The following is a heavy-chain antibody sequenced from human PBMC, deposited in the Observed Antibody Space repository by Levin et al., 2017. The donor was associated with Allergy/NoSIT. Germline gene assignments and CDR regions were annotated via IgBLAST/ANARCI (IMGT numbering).Heavy chain of an antibody. V-gene: IGHV1-8*01. CDR3: ARGHEEEVVAGGY. D-gene: IGHD2-15*01. J-gene: IGHJ4*02. CDR2: INPNSGNT. CDR1: GYTFTNYN. Sequence: GASVKVSCKASGYTFTNYNINWVRQATGQGLEWMAWINPNSGNTGYAQKFQGRVTMTRNISISTAYMELSSLRSEDTAVYYCARGHEEEVVAGGYWGQGTLVTVSS.